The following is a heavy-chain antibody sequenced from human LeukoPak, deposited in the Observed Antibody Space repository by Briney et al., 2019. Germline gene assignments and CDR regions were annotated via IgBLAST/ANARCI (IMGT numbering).Heavy chain of an antibody. J-gene: IGHJ4*02. CDR3: TRRWGSGSLTDY. V-gene: IGHV3-49*04. Sequence: GVLRLSCSASGFTFGDYIMTWVRQTPGKGLEWVGLIRGKTSGGATQYAASVKGRFTISRDDSKSIAYLQMNSLKTEDTAVYYCTRRWGSGSLTDYWGQGTLVTVSS. CDR1: GFTFGDYI. D-gene: IGHD3-10*01. CDR2: IRGKTSGGAT.